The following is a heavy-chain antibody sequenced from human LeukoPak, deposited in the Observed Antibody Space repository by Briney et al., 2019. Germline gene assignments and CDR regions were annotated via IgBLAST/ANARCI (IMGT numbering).Heavy chain of an antibody. J-gene: IGHJ4*02. Sequence: GGSLRLSCAASGFTFSSYAMHWVRQAPGKGLEWVAVISYDGSNKYYADSVKGRFTISRDNSKNTLYLQMNSLRAEDTAVYYCARVDQYYYDSSGYYDYWGQGTLVTVSS. D-gene: IGHD3-22*01. CDR1: GFTFSSYA. V-gene: IGHV3-30-3*01. CDR3: ARVDQYYYDSSGYYDY. CDR2: ISYDGSNK.